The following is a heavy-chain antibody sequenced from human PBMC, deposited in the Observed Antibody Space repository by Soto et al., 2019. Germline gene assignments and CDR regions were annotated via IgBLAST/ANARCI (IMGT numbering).Heavy chain of an antibody. D-gene: IGHD2-15*01. J-gene: IGHJ4*02. V-gene: IGHV1-69*11. Sequence: SVKVSCKASGGTFSSYAISWVRQAPGQGLEWMGRIIPILGTANYAQKFQGRVTMTRDASTSTAYMELSSLRSEDTAVYYCARVYCSGGSCYGIDYWGQGTLVSVSS. CDR2: IIPILGTA. CDR3: ARVYCSGGSCYGIDY. CDR1: GGTFSSYA.